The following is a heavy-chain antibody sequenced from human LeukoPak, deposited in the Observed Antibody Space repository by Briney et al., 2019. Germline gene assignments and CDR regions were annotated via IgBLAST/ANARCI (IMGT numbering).Heavy chain of an antibody. D-gene: IGHD2-2*01. Sequence: SVKVSCKASGGTFSSYAISWVRQAPGQGLEWMGRIIPILDIANYAQKFQGRVTMTRDTSISTAYMELSRLRSDDTAVYYCARASGRYQPLLGMEYWGQGTLVTVSS. V-gene: IGHV1-69*04. CDR1: GGTFSSYA. J-gene: IGHJ4*02. CDR2: IIPILDIA. CDR3: ARASGRYQPLLGMEY.